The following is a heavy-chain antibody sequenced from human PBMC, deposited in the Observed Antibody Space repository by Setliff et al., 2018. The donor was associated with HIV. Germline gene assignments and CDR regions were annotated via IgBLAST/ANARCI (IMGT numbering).Heavy chain of an antibody. CDR2: ISSSSRTI. J-gene: IGHJ6*03. CDR1: VFTFSIHN. CDR3: ARDGGMGVYYMDV. D-gene: IGHD1-26*01. Sequence: GGSLRLSCAASVFTFSIHNMNWVRQAPGKGLEWLSYISSSSRTIYYADSGKGRFTISRDNAKNSLYLQMNSLRAEDTAVYYCARDGGMGVYYMDVWGKGTTVTVSS. V-gene: IGHV3-48*01.